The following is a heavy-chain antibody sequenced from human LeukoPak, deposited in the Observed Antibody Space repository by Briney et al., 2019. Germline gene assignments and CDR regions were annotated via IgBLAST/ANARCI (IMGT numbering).Heavy chain of an antibody. CDR3: ARDLDTAMVKGVFAFDI. J-gene: IGHJ3*02. CDR1: GGSISSYY. D-gene: IGHD5-18*01. CDR2: IYTSGST. Sequence: PSETLSLTCTVSGGSISSYYWSWIRQPAGKGLEWIGRIYTSGSTNYNPSLKSRVTMSVDTPKNQFSLKLSSVTAADTAAYYCARDLDTAMVKGVFAFDIWGQGTMVTVSS. V-gene: IGHV4-4*07.